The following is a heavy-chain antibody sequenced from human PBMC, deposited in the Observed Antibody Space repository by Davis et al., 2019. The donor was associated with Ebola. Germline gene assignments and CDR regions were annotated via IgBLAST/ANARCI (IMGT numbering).Heavy chain of an antibody. D-gene: IGHD3-16*02. J-gene: IGHJ4*02. Sequence: GGSLRLSCAASGFTVSSNYMSWVRQAPGKGLEWVSVIYSGGSTYYADSVKGRFTISRDNSKNTLYLQMNSLRAEDTAVYYCARDGVSEFIDLDYWGRGTLVTVSS. CDR3: ARDGVSEFIDLDY. CDR2: IYSGGST. V-gene: IGHV3-53*01. CDR1: GFTVSSNY.